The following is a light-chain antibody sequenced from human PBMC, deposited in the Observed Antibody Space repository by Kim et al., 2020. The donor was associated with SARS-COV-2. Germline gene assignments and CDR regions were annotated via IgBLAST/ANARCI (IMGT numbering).Light chain of an antibody. Sequence: ELTQPPSASGTPGQRVTMSCSGSSANIGSNPVEWYQQFPGVALRLLIYLQDQRTSGVPDRFSGSRSGTSAALVISGLQSEDEADYYCGAWDDSLNGYVFGSGTKVTVL. CDR2: LQD. CDR3: GAWDDSLNGYV. V-gene: IGLV1-44*01. CDR1: SANIGSNP. J-gene: IGLJ1*01.